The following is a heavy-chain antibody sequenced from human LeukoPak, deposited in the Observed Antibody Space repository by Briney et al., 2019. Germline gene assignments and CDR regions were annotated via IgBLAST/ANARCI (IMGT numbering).Heavy chain of an antibody. CDR3: ARGEFWSGFGDY. V-gene: IGHV1-2*02. CDR1: GYSFTGYY. D-gene: IGHD3-3*01. J-gene: IGHJ4*02. CDR2: INPNGAAT. Sequence: GASVKVSCKASGYSFTGYYIHWVRQAPGQGLEWMGWINPNGAATNYAQKFQGSVTMTRDTSISTAYMELSSLRSDDTAVYYCARGEFWSGFGDYWGQGTLVTVSS.